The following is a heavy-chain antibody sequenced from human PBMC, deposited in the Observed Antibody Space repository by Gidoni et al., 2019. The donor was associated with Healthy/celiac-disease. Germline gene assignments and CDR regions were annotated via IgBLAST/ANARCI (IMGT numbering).Heavy chain of an antibody. D-gene: IGHD3-22*01. CDR1: GFTFSSYS. Sequence: EVQLVESGGGVEQPGGSLRLSCAASGFTFSSYSMNWVRQAPGKGLEWVSYSSSGRSSMYYADAVKGRFTISRDNAKSSLYLQMNSLRDEDTAVYYCAREGEGGSGYNYFDYWGQGTLVTVSS. J-gene: IGHJ4*02. V-gene: IGHV3-48*02. CDR3: AREGEGGSGYNYFDY. CDR2: SSSGRSSM.